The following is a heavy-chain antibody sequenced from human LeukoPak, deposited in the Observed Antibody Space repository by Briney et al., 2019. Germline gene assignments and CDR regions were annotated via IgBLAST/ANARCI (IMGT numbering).Heavy chain of an antibody. J-gene: IGHJ4*02. Sequence: SQTLSLTCTVSGGSITSGVSYWSWVRQHPGTGLEWIGYIYHSGSTHYNPSLKGRVTMSVDTSKNQFSLNLTSVTAADTAVYYCARDRPTHTDSWGQGTLVIVSS. CDR1: GGSITSGVSY. V-gene: IGHV4-31*03. CDR3: ARDRPTHTDS. CDR2: IYHSGST.